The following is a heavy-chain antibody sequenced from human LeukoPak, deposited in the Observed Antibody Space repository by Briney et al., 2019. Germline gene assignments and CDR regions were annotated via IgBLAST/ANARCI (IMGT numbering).Heavy chain of an antibody. CDR1: GGTFSSYA. D-gene: IGHD3-22*01. V-gene: IGHV1-69*05. Sequence: SVKVSCKASGGTFSSYAISWVRQAPGQGLEWMGRIIPVFGTANYAQKFQGRVTITTDESTSTAYMELSSLRSEDTAVYYCARVPEYDSSGYYPYYFDYWGQGTLVTVSS. J-gene: IGHJ4*02. CDR3: ARVPEYDSSGYYPYYFDY. CDR2: IIPVFGTA.